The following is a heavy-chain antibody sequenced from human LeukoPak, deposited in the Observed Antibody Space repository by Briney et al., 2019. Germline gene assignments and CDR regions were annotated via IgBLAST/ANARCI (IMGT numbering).Heavy chain of an antibody. CDR3: ARGRAGSFDAFDI. CDR1: GGSFSGYY. Sequence: SETLSLTCAVYGGSFSGYYWSWIRQPPGKGLEWIGEINYSGSTNYNPSLKSRVTISVDTSKNQFSLKLSSVTAADTAVYYCARGRAGSFDAFDIWGQGTMVTVSS. V-gene: IGHV4-34*01. CDR2: INYSGST. J-gene: IGHJ3*02.